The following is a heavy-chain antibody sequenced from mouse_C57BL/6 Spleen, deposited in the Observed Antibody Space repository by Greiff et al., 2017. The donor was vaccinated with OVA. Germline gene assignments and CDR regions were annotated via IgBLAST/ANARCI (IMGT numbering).Heavy chain of an antibody. CDR2: IYPGNSDT. Sequence: VHVKQSGTVLARPGASVKMSCKTSGYTFTSYWMHWVKQRPGQGLEWIGAIYPGNSDTSYNQKFKGKAKLTAVTSASAAYMELSSLTNEDSAVYYCTREREDYYGSSSGWYFDVWGTGTTVTVSS. CDR3: TREREDYYGSSSGWYFDV. CDR1: GYTFTSYW. V-gene: IGHV1-5*01. J-gene: IGHJ1*03. D-gene: IGHD1-1*01.